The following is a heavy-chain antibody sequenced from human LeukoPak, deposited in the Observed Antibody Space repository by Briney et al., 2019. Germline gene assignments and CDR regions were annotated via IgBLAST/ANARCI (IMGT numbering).Heavy chain of an antibody. Sequence: GGSLRLSYAASGFTFSTYWMSWVRQAPGKGLEWVANIKQDGSEKYYVDSVKGRFTISRDNAKNSLYLQMNSLRAEDTAMYYCARDSAGNDYWGQGTLVTVSS. CDR3: ARDSAGNDY. CDR1: GFTFSTYW. D-gene: IGHD6-13*01. CDR2: IKQDGSEK. V-gene: IGHV3-7*01. J-gene: IGHJ4*02.